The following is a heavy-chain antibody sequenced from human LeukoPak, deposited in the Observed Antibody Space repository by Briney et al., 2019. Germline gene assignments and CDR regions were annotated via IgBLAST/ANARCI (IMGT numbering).Heavy chain of an antibody. CDR1: GGSIRSSYYY. Sequence: PSQTLSLTCTVSGGSIRSSYYYWGWIRQPPGKGLEWIGSIYYSGSTYYNPSLKSRVTISVDTSKNQFSLKLSSVTAADTAVYYCARHSGPHCSSTSCYNFYYYYGMDVWGQGTTVTVSS. V-gene: IGHV4-39*01. CDR3: ARHSGPHCSSTSCYNFYYYYGMDV. D-gene: IGHD2-2*02. CDR2: IYYSGST. J-gene: IGHJ6*02.